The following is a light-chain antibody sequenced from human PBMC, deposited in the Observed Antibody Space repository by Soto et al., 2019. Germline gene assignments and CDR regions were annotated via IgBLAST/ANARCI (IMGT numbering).Light chain of an antibody. Sequence: EIVMTQSPAILSVSPGERATLSCRASQSISNNLAWYQQRPGQAPRLLIYGASSRATSIPARFSGSGSGTEFTLTISSLQSEDFAVYYCQQYNDWPPYTFGQGTKLEIK. CDR2: GAS. CDR3: QQYNDWPPYT. V-gene: IGKV3-15*01. CDR1: QSISNN. J-gene: IGKJ2*01.